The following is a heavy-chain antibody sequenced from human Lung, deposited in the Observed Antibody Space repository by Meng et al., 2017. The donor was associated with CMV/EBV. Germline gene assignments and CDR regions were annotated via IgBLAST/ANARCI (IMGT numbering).Heavy chain of an antibody. J-gene: IGHJ4*02. V-gene: IGHV3-21*01. Sequence: GESLKISCAASGFTFSSYSMNWVRQAPGKGLEWVSSISSNSSYRYYADSVKGRFTVSRDNAKNSLYLQMDSLRAEDTAVYYCARDLRNPPTSFGGVRTHVRYFDSWXQGKXVTVDS. CDR2: ISSNSSYR. D-gene: IGHD3-3*01. CDR3: ARDLRNPPTSFGGVRTHVRYFDS. CDR1: GFTFSSYS.